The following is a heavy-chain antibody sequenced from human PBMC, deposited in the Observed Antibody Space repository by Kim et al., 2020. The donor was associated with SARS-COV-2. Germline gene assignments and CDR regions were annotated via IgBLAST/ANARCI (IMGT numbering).Heavy chain of an antibody. CDR2: ISYDGSNK. Sequence: GGSLRLSCAASGFTFSSYGMHWVRQAPGKGLEWVAVISYDGSNKYYADSVKGRFTISRDNSKNTLYLQMNSLRAEDTAVYYCAKESGSGSYYAWTYYYYGVDVWGQGNRDTVSS. CDR1: GFTFSSYG. J-gene: IGHJ6*02. CDR3: AKESGSGSYYAWTYYYYGVDV. D-gene: IGHD3-10*01. V-gene: IGHV3-30*18.